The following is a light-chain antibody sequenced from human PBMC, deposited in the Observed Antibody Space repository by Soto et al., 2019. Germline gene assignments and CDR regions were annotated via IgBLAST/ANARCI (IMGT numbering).Light chain of an antibody. CDR3: QNFDSAPQT. Sequence: GDRVTFTCRASQSVNTWLAWYQQKPGKAPKLLIYKASKLQSGVPSRFSGSGSGREFTLTITSLQPEDVATYYCQNFDSAPQTFGQGTKVDIK. CDR2: KAS. J-gene: IGKJ1*01. CDR1: QSVNTW. V-gene: IGKV1-5*03.